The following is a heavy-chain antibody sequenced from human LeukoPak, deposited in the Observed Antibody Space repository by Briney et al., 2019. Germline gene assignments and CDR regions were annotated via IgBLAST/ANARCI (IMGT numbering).Heavy chain of an antibody. V-gene: IGHV3-53*04. D-gene: IGHD3-9*01. Sequence: PGGSLRLSCAASGFTVSSNYMSWVRQAPGKGLEWVSVIYSGGSIYYADSVKGRFTISRHNSKNTLYLQMNSLRAEDTAVYYCARGFLTGYYWLGAFDIWGQGTMVTVSS. CDR3: ARGFLTGYYWLGAFDI. CDR2: IYSGGSI. J-gene: IGHJ3*02. CDR1: GFTVSSNY.